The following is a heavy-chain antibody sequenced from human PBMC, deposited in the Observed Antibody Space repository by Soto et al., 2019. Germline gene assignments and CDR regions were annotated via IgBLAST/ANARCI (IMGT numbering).Heavy chain of an antibody. CDR2: TRNKANSYTT. J-gene: IGHJ3*01. Sequence: GGSLRLSCAASGFTFSDHYMDWVRQAPGKGLEWVGRTRNKANSYTTEYAASVKGRFTISRDDSKNSLYLQMDSLKTEDTAVYYCARALKDPVMAHHAFDLWGQGTMVTVSS. CDR1: GFTFSDHY. CDR3: ARALKDPVMAHHAFDL. V-gene: IGHV3-72*01. D-gene: IGHD2-15*01.